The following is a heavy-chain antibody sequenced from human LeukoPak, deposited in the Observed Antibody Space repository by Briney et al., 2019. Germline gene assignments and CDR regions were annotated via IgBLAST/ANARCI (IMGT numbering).Heavy chain of an antibody. Sequence: ASVKVSCKASGYTFTGYYMHRVRQAPGQGLEWMGWINPNSGGTNYAQKFQGRVTMTRDTSISTAYMELSRLRSDDTAVYYCARDKEYSSGWYVIGWFDPWGQGTLVTVSS. CDR2: INPNSGGT. CDR3: ARDKEYSSGWYVIGWFDP. CDR1: GYTFTGYY. J-gene: IGHJ5*02. V-gene: IGHV1-2*02. D-gene: IGHD6-19*01.